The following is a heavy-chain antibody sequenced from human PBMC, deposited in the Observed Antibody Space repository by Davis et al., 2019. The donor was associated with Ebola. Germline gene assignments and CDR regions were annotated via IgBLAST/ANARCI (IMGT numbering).Heavy chain of an antibody. D-gene: IGHD3-10*01. CDR3: ARGTDFGSRTDFFDY. CDR1: GFTFSNAR. J-gene: IGHJ4*02. V-gene: IGHV3-7*01. CDR2: IKQGGSEK. Sequence: GESLKISCAASGFTFSNARMSWVRQAPGKGLEWVANIKQGGSEKFYVDSVEGRFTISRDDAKNSLYLQMNSLRPEDTAVYFCARGTDFGSRTDFFDYWGPGTLVTVSS.